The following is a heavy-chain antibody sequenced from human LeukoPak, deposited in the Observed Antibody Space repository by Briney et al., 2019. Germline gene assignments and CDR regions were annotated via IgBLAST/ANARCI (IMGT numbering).Heavy chain of an antibody. J-gene: IGHJ4*02. CDR2: IYHSGST. Sequence: SETLSLTCAVYGGSISSSNWWSWVRQPPGKGLEWIGEIYHSGSTHYNPSLKSRVTISVDKSQNQFSLKLSSVTAADTAVYYCARADYDFWSGYFGGLDYWGQGTLVTVSS. CDR1: GGSISSSNW. D-gene: IGHD3-3*01. CDR3: ARADYDFWSGYFGGLDY. V-gene: IGHV4-4*02.